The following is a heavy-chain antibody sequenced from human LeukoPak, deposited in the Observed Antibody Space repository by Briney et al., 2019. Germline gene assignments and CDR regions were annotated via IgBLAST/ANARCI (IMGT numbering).Heavy chain of an antibody. CDR1: GFTFSVYN. D-gene: IGHD6-13*01. Sequence: GGSLRLSCAASGFTFSVYNMNWVRQAPGKGLEWVSYISSSSSTIYYADSAKGRFTISRDNAKNSLYLQMNSLRAEDTAVYYCALAAGGYYLDYWGQGTLVTVSS. CDR3: ALAAGGYYLDY. J-gene: IGHJ4*02. V-gene: IGHV3-48*01. CDR2: ISSSSSTI.